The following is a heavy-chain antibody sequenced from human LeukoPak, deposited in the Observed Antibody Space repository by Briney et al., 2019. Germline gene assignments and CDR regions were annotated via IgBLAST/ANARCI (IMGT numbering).Heavy chain of an antibody. CDR2: IYYGGST. J-gene: IGHJ4*02. Sequence: PSETLSLTCTVSGGSISSYYWSWIRQPPGKGLEWIGYIYYGGSTNYNPSLKSRVTISVDTSKNQFSLKLSSVTAADTAVYYCAREIAAAGTYYFDYWGQGTLVTVSS. CDR3: AREIAAAGTYYFDY. V-gene: IGHV4-59*01. D-gene: IGHD6-13*01. CDR1: GGSISSYY.